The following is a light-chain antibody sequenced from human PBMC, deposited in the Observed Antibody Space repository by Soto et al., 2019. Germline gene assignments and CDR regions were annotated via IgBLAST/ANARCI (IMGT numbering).Light chain of an antibody. V-gene: IGKV3-15*01. J-gene: IGKJ5*01. CDR2: GAS. Sequence: EIVLTQSPATLSLSPGERATLSCRASQSVSSNLAWYQQKPGQAPRLLIYGASTRATGIPARFSGSGSGTDFTLTISSLQPEDFATYYCQQSYSTPFGQGTRLEI. CDR1: QSVSSN. CDR3: QQSYSTP.